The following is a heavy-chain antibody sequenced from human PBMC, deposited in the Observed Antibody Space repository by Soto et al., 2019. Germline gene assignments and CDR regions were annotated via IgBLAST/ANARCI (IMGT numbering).Heavy chain of an antibody. CDR3: AKRRPYSSSWYEDY. CDR2: ISGSGGST. CDR1: GFTFTSNS. J-gene: IGHJ4*02. Sequence: GGYLRHSCPASGFTFTSNSMSWVRQAPGKGLEWVSAISGSGGSTYYADSVKGRFTISRDNSKNTLYLQMNSLRAEDTAVYYCAKRRPYSSSWYEDYWGQGT. V-gene: IGHV3-23*01. D-gene: IGHD6-13*01.